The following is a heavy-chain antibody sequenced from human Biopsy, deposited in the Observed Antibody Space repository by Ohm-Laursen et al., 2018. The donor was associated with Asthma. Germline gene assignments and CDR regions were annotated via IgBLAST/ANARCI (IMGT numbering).Heavy chain of an antibody. CDR3: AKARCYYFYCDMEV. D-gene: IGHD3-3*01. CDR1: GGTLNNYA. V-gene: IGHV1-69*01. J-gene: IGHJ6*02. Sequence: GSSVKVSCKSSGGTLNNYAINWVRQAPGQGLEWMGGISPIFGSIKYAQKFQDRVTISADVFRNTVYLELSSLRSEDTAVLYCAKARCYYFYCDMEVWGQGTTVTVSS. CDR2: ISPIFGSI.